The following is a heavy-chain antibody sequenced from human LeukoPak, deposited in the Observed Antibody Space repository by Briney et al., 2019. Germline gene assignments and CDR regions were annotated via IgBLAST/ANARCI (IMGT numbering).Heavy chain of an antibody. V-gene: IGHV3-7*01. CDR2: IREDGSEK. CDR3: AKDRGWNCFDS. CDR1: GFTFRSSW. D-gene: IGHD3-22*01. Sequence: GGSLRLSCAASGFTFRSSWMSRVRQAPGKGLEWVANIREDGSEKYYADSVKGRFTISRDNVKSSLYLQMNSLRVEDTAVYYCAKDRGWNCFDSWGQGTLVIVSS. J-gene: IGHJ4*02.